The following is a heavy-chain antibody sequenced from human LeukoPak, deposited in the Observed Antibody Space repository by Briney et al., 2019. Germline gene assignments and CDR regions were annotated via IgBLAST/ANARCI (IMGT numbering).Heavy chain of an antibody. CDR2: IKTGNDNT. V-gene: IGHV1-3*04. Sequence: ASVKVSCTVSGYTFTTYAMHWVRQAPGQRLEWMGWIKTGNDNTKYSQRFQGRVTITRDASASTAYMDLSSLRSEDTAVYYCARAPGSGSYSAFDYWGQGTLVTVSS. D-gene: IGHD1-26*01. CDR1: GYTFTTYA. CDR3: ARAPGSGSYSAFDY. J-gene: IGHJ4*02.